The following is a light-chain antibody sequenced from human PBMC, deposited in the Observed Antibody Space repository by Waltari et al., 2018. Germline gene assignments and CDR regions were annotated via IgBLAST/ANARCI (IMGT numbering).Light chain of an antibody. V-gene: IGKV3-11*01. CDR2: GAS. J-gene: IGKJ4*02. CDR1: QSVSNY. CDR3: QQRSNWPGLT. Sequence: EIVLTQSPATLSLSPGDRATLSCRASQSVSNYLAWYQQKPGQPPRLLIYGASNRAAGIPDRFSGSGSATDFTLTISSLDTEDVAVYFCQQRSNWPGLTFGGGTKVEIK.